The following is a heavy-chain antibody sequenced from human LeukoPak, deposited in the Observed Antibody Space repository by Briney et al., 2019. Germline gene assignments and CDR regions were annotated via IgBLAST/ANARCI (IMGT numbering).Heavy chain of an antibody. CDR1: GGSISSRSNY. V-gene: IGHV4-39*01. Sequence: SETLSLTCTVSGGSISSRSNYWGWIRQPPGKGLEWIGSLYYSGSTYYNPSLKSRVTISVDTSKNQFSLKLSSVTAADTAVYYCARRGWDRPFDYWGQGTLVTVSS. CDR3: ARRGWDRPFDY. CDR2: LYYSGST. J-gene: IGHJ4*02. D-gene: IGHD6-19*01.